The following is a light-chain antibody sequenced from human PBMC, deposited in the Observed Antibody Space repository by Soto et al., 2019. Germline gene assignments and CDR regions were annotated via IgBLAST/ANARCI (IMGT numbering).Light chain of an antibody. CDR1: STDIGYYDL. CDR3: CSYARSSTYV. V-gene: IGLV2-23*01. J-gene: IGLJ1*01. Sequence: QSALTQPASVSGSPGQSITISCTGASTDIGYYDLVSWYQQHPGKAPKLMIYEDSKRPSGVSNRFSGSKSGNTASLTISGLQAEDEADYYCCSYARSSTYVLGTGTKLTVL. CDR2: EDS.